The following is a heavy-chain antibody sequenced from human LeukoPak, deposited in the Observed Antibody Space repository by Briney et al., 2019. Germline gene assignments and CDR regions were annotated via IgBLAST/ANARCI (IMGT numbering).Heavy chain of an antibody. J-gene: IGHJ4*02. D-gene: IGHD3-22*01. V-gene: IGHV3-30-3*01. CDR2: ISYDGSNK. CDR1: GFTFSSYA. Sequence: PGGSLRLSCAASGFTFSSYAMHWVRQAPGKGLEWVAVISYDGSNKYYADSVKGRFTISRDNSKNTLYLQMNSLRAEDTAVYYCARGRGLADYYDSSGSESYFDYWGQGTLVTVSS. CDR3: ARGRGLADYYDSSGSESYFDY.